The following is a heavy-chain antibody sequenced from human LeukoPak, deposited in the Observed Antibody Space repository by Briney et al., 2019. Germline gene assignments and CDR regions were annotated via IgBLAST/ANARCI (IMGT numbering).Heavy chain of an antibody. D-gene: IGHD3-9*01. CDR2: ISGSGCST. CDR1: GFTFSSYA. J-gene: IGHJ4*02. Sequence: GSLRLSCAASGFTFSSYAMSWVRQAPGKGLEWVSAISGSGCSTYYADSVKGRFTISRDNSKNTLYLQMNSLRAEDTAVYYCAKDNYDILTGYRSRIVWGQGTLVTVSS. CDR3: AKDNYDILTGYRSRIV. V-gene: IGHV3-23*01.